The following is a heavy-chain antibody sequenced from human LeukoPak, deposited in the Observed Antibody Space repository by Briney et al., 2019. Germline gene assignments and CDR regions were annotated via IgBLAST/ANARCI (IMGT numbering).Heavy chain of an antibody. CDR3: ATLVHHFNYDSSGAHPYYFDY. V-gene: IGHV3-23*01. CDR2: ISGSGGRST. D-gene: IGHD3-22*01. CDR1: GFTFSSYA. J-gene: IGHJ4*02. Sequence: GGSLRLSCAASGFTFSSYAMTWVRQAPGKGLEWVSAISGSGGRSTYYADSVKGRFIISRDNSKNTLYLQMNGLRAEDTAVYYCATLVHHFNYDSSGAHPYYFDYWGQGTLVTVSS.